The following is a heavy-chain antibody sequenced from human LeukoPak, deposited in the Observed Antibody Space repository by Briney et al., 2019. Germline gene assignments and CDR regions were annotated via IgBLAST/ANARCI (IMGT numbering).Heavy chain of an antibody. J-gene: IGHJ4*02. CDR1: GGSISSSSYY. D-gene: IGHD1-7*01. Sequence: PSETLSLTXTVSGGSISSSSYYWGWIRQPPGKGLEWIGSIYYSGSTYYNPSLKSRVTISVDTSKNQFSLKLSSVTAADTAVYYCARHSGTNFDYWGQGTLVTVSS. V-gene: IGHV4-39*01. CDR3: ARHSGTNFDY. CDR2: IYYSGST.